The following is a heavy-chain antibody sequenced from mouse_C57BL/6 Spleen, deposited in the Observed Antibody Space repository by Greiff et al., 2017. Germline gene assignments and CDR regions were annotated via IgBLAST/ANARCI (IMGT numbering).Heavy chain of an antibody. D-gene: IGHD2-3*01. V-gene: IGHV14-3*01. Sequence: VQLQQSVAELVRPGASVKLSCTASGFNIKNTYMPWVKQRPEQGLEWIGRIDPANGNTKYAPKFQGKATITADTSSNTAYLQLSSLTSEDTAIYYCARADDGYIAMDDWGQGTSVTVSS. J-gene: IGHJ4*01. CDR3: ARADDGYIAMDD. CDR1: GFNIKNTY. CDR2: IDPANGNT.